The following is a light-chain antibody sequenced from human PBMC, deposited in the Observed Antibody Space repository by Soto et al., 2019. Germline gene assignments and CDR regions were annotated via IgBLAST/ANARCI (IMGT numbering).Light chain of an antibody. CDR1: QSVSSNY. Sequence: EIVMTQSPATLSVSPGERATLSCMSSQSVSSNYVAWYQQKPGQTPKVLIYRASSRATGIPDRFSGSGSGTDCTLTISRLEPEDFAMYYCQQYGSSPLTLGGGTKVDIK. V-gene: IGKV3-20*01. CDR3: QQYGSSPLT. J-gene: IGKJ4*01. CDR2: RAS.